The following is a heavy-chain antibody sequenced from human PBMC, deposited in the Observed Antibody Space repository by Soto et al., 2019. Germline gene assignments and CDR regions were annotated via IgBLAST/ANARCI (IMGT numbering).Heavy chain of an antibody. D-gene: IGHD3-16*02. J-gene: IGHJ4*02. Sequence: GGSLRLSCAASGFTFSDYSMSWIRQAPGKGLEWVSYISSSSSVTYYADSVKGRFTISRDNAKKSVYLQMNSLRAEDTAVYYCARPLSMGITFGGVIVPFDYWGQGTLVTVSS. V-gene: IGHV3-11*04. CDR1: GFTFSDYS. CDR2: ISSSSSVT. CDR3: ARPLSMGITFGGVIVPFDY.